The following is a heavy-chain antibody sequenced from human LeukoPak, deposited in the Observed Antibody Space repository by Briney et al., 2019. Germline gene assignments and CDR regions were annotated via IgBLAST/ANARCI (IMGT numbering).Heavy chain of an antibody. J-gene: IGHJ4*02. CDR1: GGSISSSSYY. CDR3: ARQDGSYYSDY. D-gene: IGHD1-26*01. Sequence: SETLSLTCTVSGGSISSSSYYWGWIRQPPGKGLEWIGSIYYSGSTDYNPSLKSRVTISVDTSKNQFSLKLSSVTAADTAVYYCARQDGSYYSDYWGQGTLVTVSS. CDR2: IYYSGST. V-gene: IGHV4-39*01.